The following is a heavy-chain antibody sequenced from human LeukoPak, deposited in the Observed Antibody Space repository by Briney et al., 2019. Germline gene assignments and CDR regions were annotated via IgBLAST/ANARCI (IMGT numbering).Heavy chain of an antibody. J-gene: IGHJ5*02. CDR2: INAGNGNT. D-gene: IGHD5-12*01. V-gene: IGHV1-3*01. Sequence: GASVKVSCKASGYTFTSYAIHWVRQAPGQRGEWMGWINAGNGNTKYSQKCQGRVTITRDTSASTAYMELSRLRSEDTAVYYCASEVVATIGAWFDPWGQGTLVTVSS. CDR3: ASEVVATIGAWFDP. CDR1: GYTFTSYA.